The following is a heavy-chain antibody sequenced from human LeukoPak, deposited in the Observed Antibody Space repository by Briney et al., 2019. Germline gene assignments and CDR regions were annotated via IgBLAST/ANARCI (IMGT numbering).Heavy chain of an antibody. V-gene: IGHV3-23*01. CDR1: GFTFSSYE. CDR3: AKVSSSWYTSQDWFDP. D-gene: IGHD6-13*01. J-gene: IGHJ5*02. Sequence: GGSLRLSCAASGFTFSSYEMNWVRQAPGKGLEWVSAISGSGGSTYYADSVKGRFTISRDNSKNTLYLQMNSLRAEDTAVYYCAKVSSSWYTSQDWFDPWGQGTLVTVSS. CDR2: ISGSGGST.